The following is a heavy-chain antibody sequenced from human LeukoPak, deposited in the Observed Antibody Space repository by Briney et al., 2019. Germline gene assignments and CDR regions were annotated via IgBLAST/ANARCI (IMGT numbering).Heavy chain of an antibody. CDR2: ISAYNGDT. CDR1: GYTFTSYG. J-gene: IGHJ6*02. V-gene: IGHV1-18*01. Sequence: ASVKVSCKASGYTFTSYGISWVRQAPGQGLEWMGWISAYNGDTNYAQKLQGRVTMTTDTSTSTAYMEVRSLRSDDTAVYYRARVSLVYGDPTNYYFGMDVWGQGTTVTVSS. CDR3: ARVSLVYGDPTNYYFGMDV. D-gene: IGHD4-17*01.